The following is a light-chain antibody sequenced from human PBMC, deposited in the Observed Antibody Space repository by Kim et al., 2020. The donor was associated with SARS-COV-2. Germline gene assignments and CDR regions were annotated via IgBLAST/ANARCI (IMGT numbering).Light chain of an antibody. CDR3: QSTDNNGNYWV. J-gene: IGLJ3*02. CDR2: EDT. CDR1: ASPMQH. V-gene: IGLV3-25*03. Sequence: SYELTQPPSVSVKPGQTARITCSGHASPMQHSYWYQQKPGQAPVLVIHEDTERPSGIPERFSGSRSETIVTLTIAGVQAEDEADYYCQSTDNNGNYWVFGGGTQLTVL.